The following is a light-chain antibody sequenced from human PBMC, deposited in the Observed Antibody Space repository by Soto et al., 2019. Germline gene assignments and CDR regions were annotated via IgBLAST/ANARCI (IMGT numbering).Light chain of an antibody. J-gene: IGKJ1*01. CDR1: QSVSSSY. CDR3: QQYGSSPWT. V-gene: IGKV3-20*01. Sequence: ELVLTQSPGTLSLSPGERATLSCRASQSVSSSYLAWYQQKPGQAPRLLIYGASSRATGIPDRFSGSGSGTDFTLTISRLEPEDFAVYYCQQYGSSPWTFGHGSKVDIK. CDR2: GAS.